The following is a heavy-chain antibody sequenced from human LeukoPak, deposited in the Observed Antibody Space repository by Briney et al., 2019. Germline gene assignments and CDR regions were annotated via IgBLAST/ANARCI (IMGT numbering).Heavy chain of an antibody. CDR3: ARGGWELHPSPVDY. D-gene: IGHD1-26*01. Sequence: PGRSLRLSCAGSGFTFSSYAMHWVRQAPGKGLEWVAVISYDGSNKYYADSVKGRFTISRDNSKNTLYLQMNSLRAEDTAVYYCARGGWELHPSPVDYWGQGTLVTVSS. CDR1: GFTFSSYA. J-gene: IGHJ4*02. CDR2: ISYDGSNK. V-gene: IGHV3-30-3*01.